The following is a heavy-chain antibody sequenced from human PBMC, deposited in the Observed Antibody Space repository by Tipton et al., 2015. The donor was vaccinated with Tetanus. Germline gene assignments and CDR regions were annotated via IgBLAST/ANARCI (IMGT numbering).Heavy chain of an antibody. CDR3: ARDGFYYGSGSYYRAF. V-gene: IGHV3-30-3*01. J-gene: IGHJ4*02. CDR2: VAYDGNNK. D-gene: IGHD3-10*01. CDR1: GYIVSNNY. Sequence: SLRLSCAASGYIVSNNYMTWVRQAPGKGLEWVALVAYDGNNKYYADSVKGRFTISRDNSKDTLYLQMNSLRPEDTAVYYCARDGFYYGSGSYYRAFWGQGTLVTVSP.